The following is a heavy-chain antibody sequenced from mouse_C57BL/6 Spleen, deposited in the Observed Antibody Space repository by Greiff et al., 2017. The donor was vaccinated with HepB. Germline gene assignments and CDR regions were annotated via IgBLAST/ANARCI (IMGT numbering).Heavy chain of an antibody. CDR2: TNPNYGTT. V-gene: IGHV1-39*01. CDR3: ARRNYYGISPRWYFDV. D-gene: IGHD1-1*01. J-gene: IGHJ1*03. Sequence: EVQLQQSGPELVKPGASVKISCKASGYSFTDYNMNWVKQSNGKSLEWIGVTNPNYGTTSYNQKFKGKATLTVDQSSSTAYMQLNSLTSEDSAVYYCARRNYYGISPRWYFDVWGTGTTVTVSS. CDR1: GYSFTDYN.